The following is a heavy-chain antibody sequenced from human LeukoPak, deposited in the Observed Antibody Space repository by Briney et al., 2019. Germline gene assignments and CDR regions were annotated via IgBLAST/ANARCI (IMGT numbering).Heavy chain of an antibody. Sequence: ASVTVSCTASGYTFTSYETKWVRQATGQGLEGMGWMNPNSGNTGYAHKLQGRVTMTRNTSISTAYMELSSLRSEDTAVYYCARVRDGTQDYDFWSGYYLYNYYYYYMDVWGKGTTVTVSS. D-gene: IGHD3-3*01. J-gene: IGHJ6*03. CDR3: ARVRDGTQDYDFWSGYYLYNYYYYYMDV. CDR2: MNPNSGNT. V-gene: IGHV1-8*01. CDR1: GYTFTSYE.